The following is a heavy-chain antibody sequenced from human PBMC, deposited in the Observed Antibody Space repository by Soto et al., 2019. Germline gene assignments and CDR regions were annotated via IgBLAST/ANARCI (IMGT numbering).Heavy chain of an antibody. Sequence: QVQLVESGGGVVQPGRSLRLSCAASGFTFSSYGMHWVRQAPGKGLEWVAVISYDGSNKYYADSVKGRFTISRDNSKNTLYLQMNRLRAEDTAVYYCAKERSIYYDSSSLDYWGQGTLVTVSS. D-gene: IGHD3-22*01. CDR1: GFTFSSYG. J-gene: IGHJ4*02. V-gene: IGHV3-30*18. CDR2: ISYDGSNK. CDR3: AKERSIYYDSSSLDY.